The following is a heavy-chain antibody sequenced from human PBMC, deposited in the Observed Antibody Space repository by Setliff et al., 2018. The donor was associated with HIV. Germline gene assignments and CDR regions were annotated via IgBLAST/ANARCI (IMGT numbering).Heavy chain of an antibody. D-gene: IGHD3-10*01. CDR1: RGSISSGSYY. CDR2: IYYSGST. J-gene: IGHJ4*02. Sequence: SETLSLTCTVSRGSISSGSYYWGWIRQPPGKGLEWIGNIYYSGSTYYNPSLKSRVTISVDTSKNQFSLELRSVTAADTALYYCAPRHHKYGFLWGQGTLVTVSS. V-gene: IGHV4-39*07. CDR3: APRHHKYGFL.